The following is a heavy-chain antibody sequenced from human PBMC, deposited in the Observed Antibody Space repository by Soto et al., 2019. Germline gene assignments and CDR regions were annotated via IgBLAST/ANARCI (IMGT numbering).Heavy chain of an antibody. Sequence: PSETLSLTCAVYGGSFSGYYWGWIRQPPGKGLEWIGEINHSGSTNYNPSLKSRVTISVDTSKNQFSLKLSSVTAADTAVYYCARVRDYYDSSGYFDYWGQGTLVTVS. J-gene: IGHJ4*02. CDR1: GGSFSGYY. CDR2: INHSGST. V-gene: IGHV4-34*01. D-gene: IGHD3-22*01. CDR3: ARVRDYYDSSGYFDY.